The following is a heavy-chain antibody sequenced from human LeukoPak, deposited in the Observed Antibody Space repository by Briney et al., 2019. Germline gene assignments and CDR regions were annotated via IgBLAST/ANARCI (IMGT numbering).Heavy chain of an antibody. V-gene: IGHV3-21*01. Sequence: PGGSLRLSCAASGFTFSSYSMNWVRQTPGKGLEWVSSISSSSYIYNADSVKGRFTISRDNAKNLLYLQMNSLRAEDTAVYYCARDQSYQQLVRYYYGMDVWGQGTTVTVSS. CDR2: ISSSSYI. CDR1: GFTFSSYS. CDR3: ARDQSYQQLVRYYYGMDV. D-gene: IGHD6-13*01. J-gene: IGHJ6*02.